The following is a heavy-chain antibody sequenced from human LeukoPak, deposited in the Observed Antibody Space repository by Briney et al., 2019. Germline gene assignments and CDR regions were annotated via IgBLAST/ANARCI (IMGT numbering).Heavy chain of an antibody. CDR1: GGSFSGYY. J-gene: IGHJ4*02. V-gene: IGHV4-34*01. CDR2: FNHSGST. CDR3: ARGPRWRAVAGPSPDY. Sequence: SETLSLTCAVYGGSFSGYYWSWVRQPPGKGLEWSGEFNHSGSTNYNPSLKSRVTISVGTSKNQFSLKLSSVTAADTAVYYCARGPRWRAVAGPSPDYWGQGTLVTVSS. D-gene: IGHD6-19*01.